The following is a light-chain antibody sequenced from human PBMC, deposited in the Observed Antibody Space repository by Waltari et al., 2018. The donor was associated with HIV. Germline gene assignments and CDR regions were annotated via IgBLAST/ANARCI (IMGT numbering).Light chain of an antibody. J-gene: IGKJ5*01. Sequence: VLTQSPGTLSLSPGEEATLSCRSSQSVSSRYLAWYQQRPGQPPRLLIYAASNRATGISHMFGGSGSGTDFTLTISRLEPEDFAVYYCQQYGGSLITFGKGTRLDMK. CDR1: QSVSSRY. CDR2: AAS. V-gene: IGKV3-20*01. CDR3: QQYGGSLIT.